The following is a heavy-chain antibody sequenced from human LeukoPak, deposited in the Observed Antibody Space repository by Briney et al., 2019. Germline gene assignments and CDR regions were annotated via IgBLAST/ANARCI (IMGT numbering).Heavy chain of an antibody. CDR3: ARSRGWLDP. V-gene: IGHV4-59*01. CDR1: GGSTSSYY. D-gene: IGHD3-10*01. CDR2: IYYSGST. Sequence: SETLSLTCTVSGGSTSSYYWSWIRQPPGKGLEWIGYIYYSGSTNYNPSLKSRVTISVDTSKNQFSLKLSSVTAADTAVYYCARSRGWLDPWGQGTLVTVSS. J-gene: IGHJ5*02.